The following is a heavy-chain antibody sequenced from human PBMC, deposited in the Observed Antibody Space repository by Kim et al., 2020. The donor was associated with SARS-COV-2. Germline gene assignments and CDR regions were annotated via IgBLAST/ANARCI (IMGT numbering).Heavy chain of an antibody. V-gene: IGHV4-39*01. CDR1: GGSISSSSYY. CDR3: ARGYFDWLSLTPYWFDP. D-gene: IGHD3-9*01. Sequence: SETLSLTCTVSGGSISSSSYYWGWIRQPPGKGLEWIGSIYYSGSTYYNPSLKSRVTISVDTSKNQFSLKLSSVTAADTAVYYCARGYFDWLSLTPYWFDPWGQGTLVTVSS. J-gene: IGHJ5*02. CDR2: IYYSGST.